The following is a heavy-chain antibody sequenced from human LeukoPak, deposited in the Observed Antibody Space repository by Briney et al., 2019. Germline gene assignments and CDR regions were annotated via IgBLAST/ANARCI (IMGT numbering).Heavy chain of an antibody. CDR1: GYTFTSYD. J-gene: IGHJ4*02. V-gene: IGHV1-8*01. CDR2: MNPNSGNT. CDR3: ARPAVPSSGWSEEGFDY. D-gene: IGHD6-19*01. Sequence: ASVKVSCKASGYTFTSYDINWVRQATGQGLEWMGWMNPNSGNTGYAQKFQGRVTMTRNTSISTAYMELSSLRSEDTAVCYCARPAVPSSGWSEEGFDYWGQGTLVTVSS.